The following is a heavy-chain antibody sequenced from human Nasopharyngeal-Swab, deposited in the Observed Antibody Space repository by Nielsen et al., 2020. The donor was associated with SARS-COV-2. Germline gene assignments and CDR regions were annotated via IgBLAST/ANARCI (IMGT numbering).Heavy chain of an antibody. Sequence: GESLKISCVASGFTFRSYAMTWVRQAPGEGLEWVSAISGGGDIPYYAGSVKGRFAISRDNSKNTVYLQMNSLRAEDTAIYYCAKDRDSGDDSDDYYHYYGMDVWGQGTTVTVSS. CDR2: ISGGGDIP. CDR1: GFTFRSYA. D-gene: IGHD5-12*01. V-gene: IGHV3-23*01. J-gene: IGHJ6*02. CDR3: AKDRDSGDDSDDYYHYYGMDV.